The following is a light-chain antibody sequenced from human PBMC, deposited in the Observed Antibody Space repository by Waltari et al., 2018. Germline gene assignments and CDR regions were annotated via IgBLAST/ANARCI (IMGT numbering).Light chain of an antibody. Sequence: QSALTQPASVPGSPGQSVTISCTETASAVGAYKSVSWYQQHPGKAPKLILSGGSSRFSGSKSGNTASLTISGLQAEDEAHYYCCSYAGSGPWVFGGGTKLTVL. CDR1: ASAVGAYKS. CDR2: GG. J-gene: IGLJ3*02. V-gene: IGLV2-23*01. CDR3: CSYAGSGPWV.